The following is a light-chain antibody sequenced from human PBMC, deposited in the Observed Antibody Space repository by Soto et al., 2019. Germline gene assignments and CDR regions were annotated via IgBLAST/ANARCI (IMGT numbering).Light chain of an antibody. CDR1: QSVSSSY. CDR2: GAS. CDR3: QQYGSSPPAFT. V-gene: IGKV3-20*01. J-gene: IGKJ3*01. Sequence: DIVITQSPATLSLSPGARATLSCRASQSVSSSYLAWYQQKPGQAPRLLIYGASSRATGIPDRFSGSGSGTDFTLTISRLEPEDFAVYYCQQYGSSPPAFTSGPGTKADI.